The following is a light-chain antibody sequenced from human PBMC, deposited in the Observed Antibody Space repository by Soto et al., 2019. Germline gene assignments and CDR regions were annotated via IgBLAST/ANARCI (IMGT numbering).Light chain of an antibody. Sequence: EIVLTQSPATLSLSPGERATLSCRASQSVGSYLAWYQQKPGQAPRLLIYGASTRATGIPARFSGSGSGTEFTLTISSLQSEDFAVYYCQQYNNWPPLYTFGQGTKLEIK. CDR2: GAS. CDR3: QQYNNWPPLYT. CDR1: QSVGSY. V-gene: IGKV3-15*01. J-gene: IGKJ2*01.